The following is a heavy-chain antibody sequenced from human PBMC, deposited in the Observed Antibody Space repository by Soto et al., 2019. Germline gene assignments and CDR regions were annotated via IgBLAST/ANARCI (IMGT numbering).Heavy chain of an antibody. CDR2: IAYDGRTK. CDR3: ATSTSVTFDS. D-gene: IGHD4-4*01. Sequence: QVQLMESGGGVVQPGRSLRLSCVASGFSFQNHAMYWIRQAPGKGLEWVALIAYDGRTKYSDAVRGRFTVSRDNSKSTQYLQMNSLRAEDTAVYYCATSTSVTFDSWSQGTLVIVSS. CDR1: GFSFQNHA. J-gene: IGHJ4*02. V-gene: IGHV3-30-3*01.